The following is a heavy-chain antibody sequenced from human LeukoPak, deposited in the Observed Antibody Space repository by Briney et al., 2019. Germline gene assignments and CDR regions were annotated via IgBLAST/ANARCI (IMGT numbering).Heavy chain of an antibody. CDR3: ARIGGSDSFAY. D-gene: IGHD5-12*01. CDR2: IWPDDYRV. J-gene: IGHJ4*02. Sequence: GEPLKISCKASGYDFDRYWIGWVRQVPGRGLERMAIIWPDDYRVRYNPAFQGQVTISADRSTTSAHLQWRSLKSSDTAMYYCARIGGSDSFAYWGQGSRVTVSS. CDR1: GYDFDRYW. V-gene: IGHV5-51*01.